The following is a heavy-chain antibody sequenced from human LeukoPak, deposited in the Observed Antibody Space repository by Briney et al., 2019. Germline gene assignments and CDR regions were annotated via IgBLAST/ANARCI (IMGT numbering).Heavy chain of an antibody. Sequence: SGPALGNPTLHLTLTSTFCVFSLSTSGMRVSWIREPPGKALEWLARIEWDDAKFSSTSLKTRLTISKHISKNQVVLTMTSMDPVDTATYYCARTHFSSSWEPLDYWGQGTLVSVSS. CDR2: IEWDDAK. CDR1: VFSLSTSGMR. J-gene: IGHJ4*02. D-gene: IGHD6-13*01. CDR3: ARTHFSSSWEPLDY. V-gene: IGHV2-70*04.